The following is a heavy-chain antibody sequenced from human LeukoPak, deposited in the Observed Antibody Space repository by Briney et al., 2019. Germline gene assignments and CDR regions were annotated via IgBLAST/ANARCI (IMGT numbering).Heavy chain of an antibody. CDR1: GYTFTSYG. D-gene: IGHD2-2*01. Sequence: GASVKVSCKASGYTFTSYGISWVRQAPGQGLEWMGWISAYNGNTNYAQKLQGRVTMTTDTSTSTAYMELRSLRSDDTAVYYCARDTHIVVVPAAIMGLDYWGRGTLVTVSS. CDR3: ARDTHIVVVPAAIMGLDY. V-gene: IGHV1-18*01. CDR2: ISAYNGNT. J-gene: IGHJ4*02.